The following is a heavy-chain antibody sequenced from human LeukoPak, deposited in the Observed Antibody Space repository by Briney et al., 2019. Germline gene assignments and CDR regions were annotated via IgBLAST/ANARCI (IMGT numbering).Heavy chain of an antibody. Sequence: GGSLRLSCAASGFTFSNYAMTWVRQAPGKGLEWVSAIGGDGRGTDYADSVKGRFTISRDNSQDTLYLQMNSLRAEDTALYYCAKDPRTVPGYYFDYWGQGTLVTVSS. CDR1: GFTFSNYA. V-gene: IGHV3-23*01. D-gene: IGHD2-2*01. CDR2: IGGDGRGT. CDR3: AKDPRTVPGYYFDY. J-gene: IGHJ4*02.